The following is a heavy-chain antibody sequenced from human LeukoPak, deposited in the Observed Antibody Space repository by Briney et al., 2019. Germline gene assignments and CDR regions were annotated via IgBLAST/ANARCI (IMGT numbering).Heavy chain of an antibody. V-gene: IGHV3-23*01. CDR3: AKLLVTTLHAFDI. CDR2: ISGSGGST. Sequence: GGSLRLSCAASGFTFSSYSMNWVRQAPGKGLEWVSAISGSGGSTYYADSVKGRFTISRDNSKNTLYLQMNSLRAEDTAVYYCAKLLVTTLHAFDIWGQGTMVTVSS. J-gene: IGHJ3*02. D-gene: IGHD4-17*01. CDR1: GFTFSSYS.